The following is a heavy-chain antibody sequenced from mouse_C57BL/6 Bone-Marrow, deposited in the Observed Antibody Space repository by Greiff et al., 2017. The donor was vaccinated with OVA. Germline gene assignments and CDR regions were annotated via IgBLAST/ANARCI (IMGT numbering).Heavy chain of an antibody. CDR3: ARKRSSYPYWYFDV. D-gene: IGHD1-1*01. CDR1: GFTFTDYY. V-gene: IGHV7-3*01. J-gene: IGHJ1*03. Sequence: EVKVVESGGGLVQPGGSLSLSCAASGFTFTDYYMSWVRQPPGKALEWLGFIRNKANGYTTEYSASVKGRFTISRDNSQSILYLQMNALRAEDSATYYCARKRSSYPYWYFDVWGTGTTVTVSS. CDR2: IRNKANGYTT.